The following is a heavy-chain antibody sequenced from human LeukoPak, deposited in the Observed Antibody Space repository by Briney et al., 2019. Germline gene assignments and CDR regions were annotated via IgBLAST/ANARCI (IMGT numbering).Heavy chain of an antibody. CDR2: TSFDGSDK. Sequence: GGSLRLSCAASGFTFSSYAMHWVRQAPGKGLEWVAVTSFDGSDKFYADSVKGRFTISRDNSKNILFLQMNSLRAEDAGLYYCTTDDPTDTAPCCPFEIWGPGTLVIVS. CDR3: TTDDPTDTAPCCPFEI. J-gene: IGHJ3*02. D-gene: IGHD2-21*02. CDR1: GFTFSSYA. V-gene: IGHV3-30*04.